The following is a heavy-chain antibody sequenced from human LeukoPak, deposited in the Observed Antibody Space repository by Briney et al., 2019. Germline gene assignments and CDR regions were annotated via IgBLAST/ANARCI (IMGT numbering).Heavy chain of an antibody. J-gene: IGHJ4*02. CDR2: ISSVSSYI. Sequence: GGSLRLSCAVSGFTFRSYSMNWVRQGPGKGLEWVSSISSVSSYIYYADSLKGRFTISRDNAKNSLYLQMNSLRAEDTAVYYCARDSDSYGFDYWGQGTLVTVSS. D-gene: IGHD5-18*01. CDR3: ARDSDSYGFDY. CDR1: GFTFRSYS. V-gene: IGHV3-21*01.